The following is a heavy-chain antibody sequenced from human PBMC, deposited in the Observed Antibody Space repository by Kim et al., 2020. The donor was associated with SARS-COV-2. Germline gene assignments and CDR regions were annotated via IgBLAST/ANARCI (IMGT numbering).Heavy chain of an antibody. CDR3: ARGYSSSWYWAFDI. Sequence: PVSVNGRFTITRENAKNSLYIQMNSVRAGDTAVYYCARGYSSSWYWAFDIWGQGTMVTVSS. V-gene: IGHV3-13*01. D-gene: IGHD6-13*01. J-gene: IGHJ3*02.